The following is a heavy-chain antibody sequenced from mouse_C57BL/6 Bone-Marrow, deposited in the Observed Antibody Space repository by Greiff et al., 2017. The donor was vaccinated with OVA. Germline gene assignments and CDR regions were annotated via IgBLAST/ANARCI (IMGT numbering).Heavy chain of an antibody. D-gene: IGHD4-1*01. CDR2: IYPGDGDT. V-gene: IGHV1-80*01. J-gene: IGHJ4*01. CDR1: GYAFSSYW. CDR3: ARRGDWVYAMDY. Sequence: VKLMESGAELVKPGASVKISCKASGYAFSSYWMNWVKQRPGKGLEWIGQIYPGDGDTNYNGKFKGKATLTADKSSSTAYMELRSLTSEDSAVYFCARRGDWVYAMDYWGQGTSVTVSS.